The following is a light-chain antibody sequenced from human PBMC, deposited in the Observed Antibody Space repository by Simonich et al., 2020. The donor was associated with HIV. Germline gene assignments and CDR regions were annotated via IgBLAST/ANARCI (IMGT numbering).Light chain of an antibody. CDR1: QSVRSN. J-gene: IGKJ4*01. CDR3: QVFNTYSLS. Sequence: EIVMTQSPATLSVSPGERATLSCRASQSVRSNLAWYQQKPGQAPRLINFGASTRATGIPARFSGSGSGTEFTLTINSLQPDDFATYYCQVFNTYSLSFGGGTRVEIK. V-gene: IGKV3-15*01. CDR2: GAS.